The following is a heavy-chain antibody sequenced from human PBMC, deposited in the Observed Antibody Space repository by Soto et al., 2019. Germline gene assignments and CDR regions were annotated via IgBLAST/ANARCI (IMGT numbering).Heavy chain of an antibody. D-gene: IGHD1-1*01. J-gene: IGHJ4*02. Sequence: SETLSLTCTVSGGSISSSSYYWGWIRQPPGKGLEWIGSIYYSGSTYYNPSLKSRVTISVDTSKNQFSLKLSSVTAADTAVYYCAKESVWNDYWGQGTLVTVS. CDR1: GGSISSSSYY. CDR3: AKESVWNDY. V-gene: IGHV4-39*02. CDR2: IYYSGST.